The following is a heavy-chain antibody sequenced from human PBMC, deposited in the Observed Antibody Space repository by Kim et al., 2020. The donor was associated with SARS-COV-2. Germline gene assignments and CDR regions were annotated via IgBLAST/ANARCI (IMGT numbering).Heavy chain of an antibody. CDR2: INHSGST. CDR3: ASPDPTGYSYGYFDY. CDR1: GGSFSGYY. D-gene: IGHD5-18*01. Sequence: SETLSLTCAVYGGSFSGYYWSWIRQPPGKGLEWIGEINHSGSTNYNPSLKSRVTISVDTSKNQFSLKLSSVTAADTAVYYCASPDPTGYSYGYFDYWGQGTLVTVSS. V-gene: IGHV4-34*01. J-gene: IGHJ4*02.